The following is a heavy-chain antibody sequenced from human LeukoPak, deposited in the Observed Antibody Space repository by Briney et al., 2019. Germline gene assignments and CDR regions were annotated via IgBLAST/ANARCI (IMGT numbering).Heavy chain of an antibody. D-gene: IGHD3-22*01. J-gene: IGHJ4*02. CDR2: INPAGSST. CDR1: GFTFSSDW. V-gene: IGHV3-74*01. CDR3: ARDSGSSGYYPSFDY. Sequence: GGSLRLSCAASGFTFSSDWMHWVRQAPGQGLVWVSRINPAGSSTNYADSVKGRFTISRDNAMNTLYLHLNSLRAEDTAVYYCARDSGSSGYYPSFDYWGQGTLVTVSS.